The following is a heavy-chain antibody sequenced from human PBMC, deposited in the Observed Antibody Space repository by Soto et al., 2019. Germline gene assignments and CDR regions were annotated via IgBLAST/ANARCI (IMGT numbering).Heavy chain of an antibody. Sequence: GASVKVSCKASGGTFGIYTISWVRQAPGQGLEWMGRIIPILGIANYAQKFQGRVTITADKSTSTAYMELSSLRSEDTAVYYCARDVGFLRGVWKNNWFDPWGQGTLVTVSS. J-gene: IGHJ5*02. CDR3: ARDVGFLRGVWKNNWFDP. CDR2: IIPILGIA. V-gene: IGHV1-69*04. D-gene: IGHD3-3*02. CDR1: GGTFGIYT.